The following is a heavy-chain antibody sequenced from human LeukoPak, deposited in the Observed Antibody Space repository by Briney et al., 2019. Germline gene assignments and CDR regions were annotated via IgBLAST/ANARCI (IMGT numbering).Heavy chain of an antibody. D-gene: IGHD1-14*01. CDR2: ITSNSNT. CDR1: GFSFSIYS. CDR3: ARDLRTFYGMDL. J-gene: IGHJ6*02. Sequence: PGGSLRLSCAASGFSFSIYSMNWVRQAPGKGLEWVSYITSNSNTRYADSVKGRFTVSRDNAQNSLFLQMDSLRGEDTAVYYCARDLRTFYGMDLWGQGTTVTVFS. V-gene: IGHV3-21*06.